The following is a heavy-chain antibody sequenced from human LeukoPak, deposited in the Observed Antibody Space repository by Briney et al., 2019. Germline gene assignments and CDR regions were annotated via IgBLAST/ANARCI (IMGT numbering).Heavy chain of an antibody. CDR3: ARGRVVGATGGNDY. D-gene: IGHD1-26*01. J-gene: IGHJ4*02. CDR2: INHSGST. Sequence: PSETLSLTRAVYGGSFSGYYWSWIRQPPGKGLEWIGEINHSGSTNYNPSLKSRVTISVDTSKNQFSLKLSSVTAADTAVYYCARGRVVGATGGNDYWGQGTLVTVSS. CDR1: GGSFSGYY. V-gene: IGHV4-34*01.